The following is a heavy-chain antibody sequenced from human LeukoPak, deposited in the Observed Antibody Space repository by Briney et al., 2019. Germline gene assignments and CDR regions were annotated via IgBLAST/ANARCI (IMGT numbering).Heavy chain of an antibody. CDR1: GGSISSGGYY. Sequence: SETLSLTCTVSGGSISSGGYYWSWIRQPPGKGLEWIGYIYHSGSTYYNPSLKSRVTISVNRSKNQFSLKLSSVTAADTAVYYCARDVIAIAAFDIWGQGTMVTVSS. V-gene: IGHV4-30-2*01. J-gene: IGHJ3*02. CDR3: ARDVIAIAAFDI. D-gene: IGHD2-21*01. CDR2: IYHSGST.